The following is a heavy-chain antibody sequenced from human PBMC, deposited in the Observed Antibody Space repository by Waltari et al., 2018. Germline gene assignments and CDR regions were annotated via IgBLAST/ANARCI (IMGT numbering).Heavy chain of an antibody. Sequence: QVQLQESGPGLVKPSETLSLTCTVSGGSISSYYWSWIRQPPGKGLEWIGYIYTSGSTNYNPSLKSRVTISVDTSKNQFSLKLSSVTAADTAVDYCASTTSRYNWNYVAFDIWGQGTMVTVSS. CDR1: GGSISSYY. D-gene: IGHD1-7*01. J-gene: IGHJ3*02. CDR3: ASTTSRYNWNYVAFDI. CDR2: IYTSGST. V-gene: IGHV4-4*09.